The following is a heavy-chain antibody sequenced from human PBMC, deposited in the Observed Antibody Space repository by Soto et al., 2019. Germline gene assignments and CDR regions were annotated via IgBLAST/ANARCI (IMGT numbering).Heavy chain of an antibody. Sequence: GGSLRLSCAASGFTFSSYGMHWVRQAPGKGLEWVAVISYDGSNRYYADSGKGRFTISRENSKHTLYLQMNSLRAEDTAVYYCAKEFSIAARFFDYWGQGTLVTVSS. CDR3: AKEFSIAARFFDY. CDR2: ISYDGSNR. V-gene: IGHV3-30*18. CDR1: GFTFSSYG. D-gene: IGHD6-6*01. J-gene: IGHJ4*02.